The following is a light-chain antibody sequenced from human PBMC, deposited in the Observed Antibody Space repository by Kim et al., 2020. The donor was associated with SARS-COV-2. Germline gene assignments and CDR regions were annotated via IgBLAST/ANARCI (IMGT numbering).Light chain of an antibody. V-gene: IGKV3-20*01. CDR3: QLFSSSPPAYT. J-gene: IGKJ2*01. CDR2: ASS. Sequence: PGGRASLSVRASQSVSSTYVAWYQQKLGQAPSLLVFASSSRTAGTPDRFSGTGSGTDCTLTISRVEPDDFAVYYCQLFSSSPPAYTFGQGTKLEI. CDR1: QSVSSTY.